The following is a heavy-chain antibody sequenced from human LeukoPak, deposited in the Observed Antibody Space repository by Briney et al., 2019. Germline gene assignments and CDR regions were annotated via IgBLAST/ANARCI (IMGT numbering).Heavy chain of an antibody. CDR2: IYHSGST. Sequence: PSETLSLTCAVSGGSISSSNWWSWVRQPPGKGLEWIGEIYHSGSTNYNPSLKSRVTISVDKSKNQFSLKLSSVTAADTAVYYCARDSCSGGSCYSESLEYAFDIWGQGTMVTVSS. V-gene: IGHV4-4*02. D-gene: IGHD2-15*01. CDR3: ARDSCSGGSCYSESLEYAFDI. CDR1: GGSISSSNW. J-gene: IGHJ3*02.